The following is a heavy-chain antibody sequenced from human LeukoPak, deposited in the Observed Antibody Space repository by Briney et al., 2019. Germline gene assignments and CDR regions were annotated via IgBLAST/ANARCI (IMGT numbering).Heavy chain of an antibody. J-gene: IGHJ3*02. CDR3: ARVVRGWLDAFDI. V-gene: IGHV3-30*03. CDR1: GFTFSSYN. D-gene: IGHD6-19*01. Sequence: PGGSLRLSCAASGFTFSSYNMNWVRQAPGKGLEWVAVISYDGSNKYYADSVKGRFTISRDNSKNTLYLQMNSLRAEDTAVYYCARVVRGWLDAFDIWGQGTMVTVPS. CDR2: ISYDGSNK.